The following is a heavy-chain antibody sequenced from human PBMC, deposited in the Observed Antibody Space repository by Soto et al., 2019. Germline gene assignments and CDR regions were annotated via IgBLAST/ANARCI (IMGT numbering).Heavy chain of an antibody. J-gene: IGHJ4*02. Sequence: SETLSLTCAVSGGSISSGGYSWSWIRQPPGKGLEWIGHIYHSGSTYYNPSLKSRVTISVDRSKNQFSLKLSSVTAADTAVYYCASNYGGNPGFDYWGQGTLVTVSS. CDR3: ASNYGGNPGFDY. D-gene: IGHD4-17*01. CDR1: GGSISSGGYS. CDR2: IYHSGST. V-gene: IGHV4-30-2*01.